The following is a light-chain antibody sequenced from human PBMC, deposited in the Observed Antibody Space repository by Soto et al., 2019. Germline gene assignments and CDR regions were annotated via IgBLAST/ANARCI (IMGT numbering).Light chain of an antibody. V-gene: IGLV1-40*01. Sequence: QSVLTQPPSVSGAPGQTVTISCTGSSSNIGAGYNVHWYQQLPGTAPKLLIYGNSNRPSGVPDRFSGSKSGTSASLAITGLQAEDECDYYCQSYDSSLSAVVFGGGTKLTVL. CDR1: SSNIGAGYN. CDR2: GNS. J-gene: IGLJ2*01. CDR3: QSYDSSLSAVV.